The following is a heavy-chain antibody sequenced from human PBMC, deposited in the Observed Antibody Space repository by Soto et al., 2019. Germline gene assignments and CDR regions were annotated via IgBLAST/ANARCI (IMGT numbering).Heavy chain of an antibody. D-gene: IGHD6-19*01. CDR3: AKDYSSGSYGYFDY. V-gene: IGHV3-9*01. CDR1: GFTFDDYA. Sequence: PGGSLRLSCAASGFTFDDYAMHWVRQAPGKGLEWVSGISWNGVTIGYADSVKGRFTISRDNAKNSLSLHMNSLRAEDTALYYCAKDYSSGSYGYFDYWGQGTLVTVS. J-gene: IGHJ4*02. CDR2: ISWNGVTI.